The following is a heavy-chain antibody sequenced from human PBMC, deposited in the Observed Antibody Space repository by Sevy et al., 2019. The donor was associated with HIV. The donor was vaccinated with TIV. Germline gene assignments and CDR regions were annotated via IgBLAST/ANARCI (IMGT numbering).Heavy chain of an antibody. CDR1: GASITTYY. D-gene: IGHD5-18*01. CDR2: IYYSGST. Sequence: SETLSLTCTVSGASITTYYWSWIRQPPGRRLEWIGYIYYSGSTNYNPSLKSRVTMSLDTSKNQFSLRLTSVTAADTAVYYCARQGGYSYGTPFDYWGLGTPVTVSS. CDR3: ARQGGYSYGTPFDY. V-gene: IGHV4-59*08. J-gene: IGHJ4*02.